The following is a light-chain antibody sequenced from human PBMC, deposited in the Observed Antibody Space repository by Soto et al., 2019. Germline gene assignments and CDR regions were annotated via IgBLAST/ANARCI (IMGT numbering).Light chain of an antibody. CDR1: QSVSSK. V-gene: IGKV3-15*01. Sequence: EIVLTQSPGTLSVSPGERATLSCRASQSVSSKLAWYQQKPGQAPRLLFYGASTGATGIPARFSGRGSETECTLAISSLQYEDLAVYYWQQYNNWPVTFGQGTKVEIK. J-gene: IGKJ1*01. CDR3: QQYNNWPVT. CDR2: GAS.